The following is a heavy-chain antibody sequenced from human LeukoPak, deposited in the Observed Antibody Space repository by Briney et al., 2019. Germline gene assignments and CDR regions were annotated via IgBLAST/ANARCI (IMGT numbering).Heavy chain of an antibody. J-gene: IGHJ4*02. CDR3: ARVRAPNSGSYLNDFDY. CDR2: ISAYNGNT. CDR1: GYTFTGYY. D-gene: IGHD1-26*01. Sequence: GASVKVSCKASGYTFTGYYMHWVRQAPGQGLEWMGWISAYNGNTNYAQKLQGRVTMTTDTSTSTAYMELRSLRSDDTAVYYCARVRAPNSGSYLNDFDYWGQGTLVTVSS. V-gene: IGHV1-18*04.